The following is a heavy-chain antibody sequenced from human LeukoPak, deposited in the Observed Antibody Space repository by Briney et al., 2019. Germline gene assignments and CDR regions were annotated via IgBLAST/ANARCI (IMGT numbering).Heavy chain of an antibody. Sequence: GGSLRLSCAASGFTFSSYSMNWVRQAPGKGLEWVSSISSSSTYIFYADSVKGRFTVSRDNAKNSLFLQMNSLRAEDTAVYYCARDRSRLNWGPGWFDPWGQGTLVTVSS. CDR1: GFTFSSYS. J-gene: IGHJ5*02. D-gene: IGHD7-27*01. V-gene: IGHV3-21*01. CDR2: ISSSSTYI. CDR3: ARDRSRLNWGPGWFDP.